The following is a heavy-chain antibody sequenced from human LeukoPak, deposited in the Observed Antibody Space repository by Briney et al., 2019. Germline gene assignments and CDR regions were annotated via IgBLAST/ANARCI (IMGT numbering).Heavy chain of an antibody. D-gene: IGHD3-16*02. J-gene: IGHJ4*02. CDR1: GYTFNHYD. CDR2: MNPKSGTR. V-gene: IGHV1-8*01. CDR3: AKGLRSDF. Sequence: RGASVKVSCKASGYTFNHYDGNWVGQAPGQGREWMGWMNPKSGTRDYAQKLQGRVTMTSDSYITTAYMELTSLTSDDTAVYYCAKGLRSDFWGQGTLVIVSS.